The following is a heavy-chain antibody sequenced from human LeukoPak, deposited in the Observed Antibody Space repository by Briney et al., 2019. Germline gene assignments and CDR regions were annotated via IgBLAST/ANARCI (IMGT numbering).Heavy chain of an antibody. CDR3: ASVACSSTSCYVGLDYYYYYYMDV. CDR1: GGTFSSYA. J-gene: IGHJ6*03. CDR2: IIPIFGTA. V-gene: IGHV1-69*13. Sequence: SVKVSCKASGGTFSSYAISWVRQAPGHGLEWMGGIIPIFGTANYAQKFQGRVTITADESTSPAYMELSSLRSEETAVYYCASVACSSTSCYVGLDYYYYYYMDVWGKGTTVTVSS. D-gene: IGHD2-2*01.